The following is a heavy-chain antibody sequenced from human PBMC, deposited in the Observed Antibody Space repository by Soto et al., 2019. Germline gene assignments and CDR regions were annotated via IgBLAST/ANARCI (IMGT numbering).Heavy chain of an antibody. CDR1: RFSLSTSGVG. D-gene: IGHD3-10*01. CDR3: AHSLGSGGYYDGGTMVFDP. J-gene: IGHJ5*02. V-gene: IGHV2-5*01. CDR2: IYWNDNK. Sequence: ASGPTLVNPTQTLTLTCTFSRFSLSTSGVGVGWIRQAPGKALEWLALIYWNDNKRYSPSLKSRLTITKDTSRNQVVLTMTNMDPVDTATYYCAHSLGSGGYYDGGTMVFDPWGHGILVTVSS.